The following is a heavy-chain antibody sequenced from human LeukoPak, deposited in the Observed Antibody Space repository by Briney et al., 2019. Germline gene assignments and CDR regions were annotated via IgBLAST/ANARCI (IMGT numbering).Heavy chain of an antibody. J-gene: IGHJ4*02. CDR1: EFTVSSNY. Sequence: GGSLRLSCAASEFTVSSNYMSWVRQAPGKGLEWVSVIYSGGSTYYADSVKGRFSISRDNSKNTLYLQMNSLGAEDTAVYYCARGPTGGDGYFDYWGQGTLVTVSS. CDR2: IYSGGST. CDR3: ARGPTGGDGYFDY. D-gene: IGHD3-16*01. V-gene: IGHV3-66*01.